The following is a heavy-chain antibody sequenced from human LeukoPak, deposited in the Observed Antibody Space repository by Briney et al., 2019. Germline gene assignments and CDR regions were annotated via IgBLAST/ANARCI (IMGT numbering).Heavy chain of an antibody. Sequence: GGSLRLSCAASGFTFSSYSMHWVRLAPGKGLEYVSIISSNGGTTYYTDSVKGRFTISRDNSKNTLYLQMGSLRAEDMAVYYCGKSLGGITYGPGYYGGQGTLVTVSS. CDR3: GKSLGGITYGPGYY. CDR2: ISSNGGTT. CDR1: GFTFSSYS. D-gene: IGHD3-16*01. V-gene: IGHV3-64*02. J-gene: IGHJ4*02.